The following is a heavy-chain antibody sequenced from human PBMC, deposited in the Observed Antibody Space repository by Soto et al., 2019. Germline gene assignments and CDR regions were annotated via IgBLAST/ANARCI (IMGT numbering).Heavy chain of an antibody. CDR1: GFTFRSYA. Sequence: GGSLRLSCASSGFTFRSYAMSWVRQAPGKGLEWVSAISGSGGSTYYADSVKGRFTISRDNSKNTLYLQMNSLRAEDTAVYYCAKDLKPYDSSGYYDYWGQGTLVTVSS. CDR2: ISGSGGST. V-gene: IGHV3-23*01. D-gene: IGHD3-22*01. J-gene: IGHJ4*02. CDR3: AKDLKPYDSSGYYDY.